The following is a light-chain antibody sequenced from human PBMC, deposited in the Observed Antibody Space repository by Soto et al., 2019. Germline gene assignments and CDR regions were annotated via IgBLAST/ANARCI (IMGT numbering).Light chain of an antibody. Sequence: QSALTQPASVSGSPGQSITISCTGTSSDVGGYNYVSWYQQHPGKAPKLMIYDVSNRPSGVSKRFSGSKFGNTACLTISGLQAEDEADYYFSSYASSNPPDVAFGGGTKLTVL. V-gene: IGLV2-14*01. CDR1: SSDVGGYNY. J-gene: IGLJ2*01. CDR2: DVS. CDR3: SSYASSNPPDVA.